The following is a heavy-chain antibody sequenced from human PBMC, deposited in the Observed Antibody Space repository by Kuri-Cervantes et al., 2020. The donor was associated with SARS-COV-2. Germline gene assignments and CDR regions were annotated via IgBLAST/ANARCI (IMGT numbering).Heavy chain of an antibody. CDR1: GYTLTELS. Sequence: SVKVSCKVSGYTLTELSMHWVRQAPGQGREWMGGIIPIFGTANYAQKFQGRVTITADESTSTAYMELSSLRSEDTAVYYCARGGLRYFDWLPDQDYFDYWGQGTLVTVSS. J-gene: IGHJ4*02. CDR3: ARGGLRYFDWLPDQDYFDY. CDR2: IIPIFGTA. D-gene: IGHD3-9*01. V-gene: IGHV1-69*13.